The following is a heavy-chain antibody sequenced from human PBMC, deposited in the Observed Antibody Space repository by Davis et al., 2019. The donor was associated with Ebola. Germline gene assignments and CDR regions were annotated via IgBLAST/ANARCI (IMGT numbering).Heavy chain of an antibody. CDR1: GGSISSSSYY. J-gene: IGHJ4*02. Sequence: PGGSLRLSCTVSGGSISSSSYYWGWIRQPPGKGLEWIGEMNRRGRAYYNPSLKSRVTISVDTSKNQFSLELSSVTAADTAVYYCASPHQIRGRNYFDCWGQGTLVTVSS. V-gene: IGHV4-39*01. D-gene: IGHD3/OR15-3a*01. CDR2: MNRRGRA. CDR3: ASPHQIRGRNYFDC.